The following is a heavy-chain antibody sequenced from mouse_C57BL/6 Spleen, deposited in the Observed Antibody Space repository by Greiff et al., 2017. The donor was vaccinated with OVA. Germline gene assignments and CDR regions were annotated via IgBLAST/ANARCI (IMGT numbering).Heavy chain of an antibody. CDR2: IDPSASYS. CDR1: GYTFTSYW. D-gene: IGHD1-1*01. Sequence: VQLQQPGAELVMPGASVKLSCKASGYTFTSYWMHWVKQRPGPGLEWIGEIDPSASYSTYNQKFTGKSTLTVDKSSSTVYMQLSSLTSEDSGVYYCASAATVGATKGYFDVWGTGTTVTVSS. J-gene: IGHJ1*03. CDR3: ASAATVGATKGYFDV. V-gene: IGHV1-69*01.